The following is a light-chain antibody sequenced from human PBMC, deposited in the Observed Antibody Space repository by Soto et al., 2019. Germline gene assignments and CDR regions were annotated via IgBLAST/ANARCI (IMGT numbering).Light chain of an antibody. CDR3: GTWDSRLRTFV. CDR2: DNN. J-gene: IGLJ1*01. Sequence: QSVLTQPPSVSAAPGQYVTITCSGSSSTIGNNYVSWYQQLPGAAPKLLIFDNNKRPSGIPGRFSGSKSGTSATLAITGLQTGDEADFYCGTWDSRLRTFVFGTGTKVTVL. CDR1: SSTIGNNY. V-gene: IGLV1-51*01.